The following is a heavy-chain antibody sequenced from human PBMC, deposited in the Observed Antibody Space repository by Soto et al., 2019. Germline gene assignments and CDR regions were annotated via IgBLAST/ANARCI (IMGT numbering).Heavy chain of an antibody. V-gene: IGHV3-30*18. D-gene: IGHD4-17*01. CDR3: AQTMTTVTMEIDY. CDR1: GFTFSSYG. CDR2: ISYDGSNK. J-gene: IGHJ4*02. Sequence: GGSLRLSCAASGFTFSSYGMHWVRQAPGKGLEWVAVISYDGSNKYYADSVKGRFTISRDSSKNTLYLQMNSLRAEDTAVYYCAQTMTTVTMEIDYWGQGTLVTVSS.